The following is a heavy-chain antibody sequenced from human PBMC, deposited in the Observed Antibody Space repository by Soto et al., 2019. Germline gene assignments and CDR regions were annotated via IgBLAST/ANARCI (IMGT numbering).Heavy chain of an antibody. V-gene: IGHV3-23*01. Sequence: EVQLLESGGGLVQPGGSLRLSCAASGFTFSSYGMSWDRQAPGKGLEWVSAISGSGGSTYYADSVKGRFTISRDNSKNSLYLQTNGLRAEDTAVYYCANSLSVGATTPFDYWGQGTLVTVSS. CDR2: ISGSGGST. D-gene: IGHD1-26*01. J-gene: IGHJ4*02. CDR3: ANSLSVGATTPFDY. CDR1: GFTFSSYG.